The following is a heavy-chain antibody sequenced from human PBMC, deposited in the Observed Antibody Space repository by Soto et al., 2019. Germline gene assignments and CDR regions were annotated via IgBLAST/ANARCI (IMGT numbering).Heavy chain of an antibody. CDR3: AREEGFNSNYDWFDP. D-gene: IGHD1-7*01. CDR1: GFTFSSYA. J-gene: IGHJ5*02. CDR2: ISYSAGST. V-gene: IGHV3-23*01. Sequence: GGSLRLSCAASGFTFSSYAMSWVRQAPGKGLEWVSGISYSAGSTYYADSVKGRFTISRDDSKNTLYLQMNSLRAADTAVYYCAREEGFNSNYDWFDPWGQRTLVTVSS.